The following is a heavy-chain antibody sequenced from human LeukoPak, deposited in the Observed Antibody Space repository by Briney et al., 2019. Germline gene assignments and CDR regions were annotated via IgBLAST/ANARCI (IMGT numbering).Heavy chain of an antibody. CDR1: GFTFSSYW. CDR3: AREASDYYDSSGYYSFDY. Sequence: PGGSLRLSCAASGFTFSSYWMSWVRQAPGKGLEWVANIKQDGSEKYYVDSVKGRFTISRDNAKNSQYLQMNSLRAEDTAVYYCAREASDYYDSSGYYSFDYWGQGTLVTVSS. V-gene: IGHV3-7*01. J-gene: IGHJ4*02. CDR2: IKQDGSEK. D-gene: IGHD3-22*01.